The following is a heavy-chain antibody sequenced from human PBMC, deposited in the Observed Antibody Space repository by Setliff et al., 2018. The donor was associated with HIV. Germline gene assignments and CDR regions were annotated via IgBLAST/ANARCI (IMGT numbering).Heavy chain of an antibody. Sequence: ASVKVSCKASGYTFTSYSLNWVRQAPGQGLEWMGWISPYNGNTNYAPELHGRVTMTTDTSTRTASLELRSLRSDDTAVYYCARDRIPSKWLLESDYWGQGTLVTVSS. CDR2: ISPYNGNT. CDR3: ARDRIPSKWLLESDY. D-gene: IGHD3-22*01. V-gene: IGHV1-18*01. CDR1: GYTFTSYS. J-gene: IGHJ4*02.